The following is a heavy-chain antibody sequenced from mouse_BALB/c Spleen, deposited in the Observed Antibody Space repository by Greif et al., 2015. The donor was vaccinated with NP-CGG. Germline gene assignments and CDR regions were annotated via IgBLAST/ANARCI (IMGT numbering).Heavy chain of an antibody. J-gene: IGHJ4*01. Sequence: VQLQQSGPELVKPGASVKISCKASGYTFTDYYINWVKQKPGQGLEWMGWIYPGSGNTKYNEKFKGKAILTVDTSSSTAYMQFSSLTSEDTAVYFCARRTGTEAMDYWGQGTSVTVSS. D-gene: IGHD4-1*01. V-gene: IGHV1-84*02. CDR3: ARRTGTEAMDY. CDR1: GYTFTDYY. CDR2: IYPGSGNT.